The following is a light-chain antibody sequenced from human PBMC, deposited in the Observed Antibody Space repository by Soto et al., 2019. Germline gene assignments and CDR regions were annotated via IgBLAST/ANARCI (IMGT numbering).Light chain of an antibody. Sequence: EIVLTQSPGTLSLSPGERVTLSCRTSQSVWTSVAWYQQKAGQAPRLLIYGASNRATGIPARFSASGAGTDFTLTISSLEPEDFAVYYCQQSRHWPPVFGGGTNVEIK. J-gene: IGKJ4*01. CDR2: GAS. CDR3: QQSRHWPPV. V-gene: IGKV3-11*01. CDR1: QSVWTS.